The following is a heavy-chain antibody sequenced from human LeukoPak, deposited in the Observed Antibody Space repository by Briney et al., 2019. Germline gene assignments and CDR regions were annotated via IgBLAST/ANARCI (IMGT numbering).Heavy chain of an antibody. CDR2: IWYDGSNK. CDR3: ARGAGGRSGYYYYGMDV. Sequence: GRSLRLSCAASGFTFSSYGMHWVRQAPGKGLEWVAVIWYDGSNKYYADSVKGRFTISRDNSKNTLYQQMNSLRAEDTAVYYCARGAGGRSGYYYYGMDVWGQGTTVTVSS. V-gene: IGHV3-33*01. D-gene: IGHD6-19*01. CDR1: GFTFSSYG. J-gene: IGHJ6*02.